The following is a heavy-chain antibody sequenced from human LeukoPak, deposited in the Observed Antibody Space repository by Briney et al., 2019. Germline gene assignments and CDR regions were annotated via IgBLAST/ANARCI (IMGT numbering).Heavy chain of an antibody. CDR1: GGSISSSSYY. CDR3: ARLRFDFWSGYTHPYFDY. D-gene: IGHD3-3*01. CDR2: IYYSGST. J-gene: IGHJ4*02. V-gene: IGHV4-39*01. Sequence: SETLSLTCTVSGGSISSSSYYWGWIRQPPGKGLEWIGSIYYSGSTYYNPSLKSRVTVSVDTSKIQFSLKLSSVAATDTAVYFCARLRFDFWSGYTHPYFDYWGQGTLVTVSS.